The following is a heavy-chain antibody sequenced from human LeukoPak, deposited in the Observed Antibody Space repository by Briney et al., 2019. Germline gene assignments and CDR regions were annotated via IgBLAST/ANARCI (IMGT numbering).Heavy chain of an antibody. D-gene: IGHD3-3*02. CDR3: ARDSHFWSGRFDP. CDR1: GDSVSSGSYY. Sequence: PSQTLSLTCTVSGDSVSSGSYYWSWIRQPAGKGLEWIGRIYTSGSTNYNSSLKSRVTISMGTSKNQFSLKLSSVTATDTAIYYCARDSHFWSGRFDPWGQGTLVTVSS. V-gene: IGHV4-61*02. J-gene: IGHJ5*02. CDR2: IYTSGST.